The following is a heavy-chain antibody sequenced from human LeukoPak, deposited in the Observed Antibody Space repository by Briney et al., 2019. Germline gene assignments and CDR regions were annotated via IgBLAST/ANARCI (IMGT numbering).Heavy chain of an antibody. CDR2: INPNSGVT. CDR3: ASRDGPQGAFDY. D-gene: IGHD5-24*01. CDR1: DTPSPAT. V-gene: IGHV1-2*02. Sequence: ASVKVSGKVLDTPSPATIYTGGERPPGQGLEWMGWINPNSGVTNYAQKFQGRVTMTRDTSISTAYMELSRLTSDDTAVYYCASRDGPQGAFDYWGQGTLVTVSS. J-gene: IGHJ4*02.